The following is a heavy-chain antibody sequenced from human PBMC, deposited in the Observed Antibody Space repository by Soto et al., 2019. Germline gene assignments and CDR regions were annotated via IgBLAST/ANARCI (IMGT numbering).Heavy chain of an antibody. J-gene: IGHJ3*02. Sequence: SETLSLTCTVSGGSISSYYWSWIRQPPGKGLEWIGYIYYSGSTNYNPSLKSRVTISVDTSKNQFSLKLSSVTAADTAVYYCARKADYYDSSGYYWAAFDIWRQGTMVTVSS. CDR2: IYYSGST. V-gene: IGHV4-59*01. CDR3: ARKADYYDSSGYYWAAFDI. CDR1: GGSISSYY. D-gene: IGHD3-22*01.